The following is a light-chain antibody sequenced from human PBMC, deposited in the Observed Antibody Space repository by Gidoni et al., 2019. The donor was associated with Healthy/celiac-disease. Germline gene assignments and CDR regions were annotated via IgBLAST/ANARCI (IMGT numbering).Light chain of an antibody. Sequence: DIQMTQSPSTLSASVGDRVTITCRASQSIGSWLAWYQQKPGKAPNLLIYKASYLESGVPSRFSGHGSGTKFTLTISSLQPDDFATYHCQHYNSLWTFGQGTKVEIK. CDR1: QSIGSW. CDR3: QHYNSLWT. CDR2: KAS. V-gene: IGKV1-5*03. J-gene: IGKJ1*01.